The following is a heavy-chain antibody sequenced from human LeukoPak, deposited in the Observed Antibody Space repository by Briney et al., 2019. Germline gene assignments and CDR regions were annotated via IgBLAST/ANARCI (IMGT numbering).Heavy chain of an antibody. D-gene: IGHD3-10*01. CDR2: IYYSGST. J-gene: IGHJ3*02. CDR1: GGSISSYY. Sequence: PSETLSLTCTVSGGSISSYYWSWLRQPPGKGLEWIGYIYYSGSTNYNPSLKSRVTVSVDTSKNQFSLKLSSVTAADTAVYYCARAPDTYYYGSGTESYAFDIWGQGTMVTVSS. V-gene: IGHV4-59*01. CDR3: ARAPDTYYYGSGTESYAFDI.